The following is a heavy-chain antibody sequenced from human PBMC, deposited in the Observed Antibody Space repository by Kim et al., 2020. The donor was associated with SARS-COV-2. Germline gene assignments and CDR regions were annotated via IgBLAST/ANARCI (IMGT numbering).Heavy chain of an antibody. V-gene: IGHV2-70*11. J-gene: IGHJ6*03. CDR3: ARIRGSGTTRSQSYHYYMDI. CDR2: IDWDDDK. Sequence: SGPTLVKPTQTLTLTCTFSGFSLSTRGMCVSWIRQPPGKALEWLARIDWDDDKYYNTSLKTRLTISKDTSKNQVVLTMTNMDPVETATYYCARIRGSGTTRSQSYHYYMDIWGKGTTVTVSS. CDR1: GFSLSTRGMC. D-gene: IGHD1-7*01.